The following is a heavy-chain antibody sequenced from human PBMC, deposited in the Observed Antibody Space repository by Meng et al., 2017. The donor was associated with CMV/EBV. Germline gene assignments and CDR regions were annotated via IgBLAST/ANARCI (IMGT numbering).Heavy chain of an antibody. Sequence: ASVKVSCKASGYTFTGYYMHWVRQAPGQGLEWMGWINPNSGGTNYAQKFQGRVTMTRDMSISTAYMELSRLRSDDTAVYYCARGGAYCSGDCYSFAFDIWGQGTMVTVSS. J-gene: IGHJ3*02. CDR1: GYTFTGYY. CDR2: INPNSGGT. D-gene: IGHD2-21*01. V-gene: IGHV1-2*02. CDR3: ARGGAYCSGDCYSFAFDI.